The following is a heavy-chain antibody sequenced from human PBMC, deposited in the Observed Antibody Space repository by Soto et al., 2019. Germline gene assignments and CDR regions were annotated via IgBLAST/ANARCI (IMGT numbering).Heavy chain of an antibody. D-gene: IGHD2-15*01. J-gene: IGHJ4*01. Sequence: EVQLVESGGGLVQPGGSLRLSCAASGFTFSSYWMHWVRQAPGKGLVWVSRINNDGSHTTYADSVKGRFTISRDKAKNTLYLQMNSLRAEETSVYYCTREAAGGNAYLDYWGHGTLVTVSS. V-gene: IGHV3-74*01. CDR2: INNDGSHT. CDR1: GFTFSSYW. CDR3: TREAAGGNAYLDY.